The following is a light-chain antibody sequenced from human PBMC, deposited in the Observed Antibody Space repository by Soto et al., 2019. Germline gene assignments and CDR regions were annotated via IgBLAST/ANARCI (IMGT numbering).Light chain of an antibody. V-gene: IGKV1-5*03. CDR1: QSISSW. CDR2: KAS. Sequence: DIQMTQSPSTLSASVGDRVTITCRASQSISSWLAWYQQKPGKAPKLLIYKASSLKSGVSSRFSGSRSGTDFTLTISRLQTDDCATYFCQQYTCYPSIPFGQGTRLETK. CDR3: QQYTCYPSIP. J-gene: IGKJ5*01.